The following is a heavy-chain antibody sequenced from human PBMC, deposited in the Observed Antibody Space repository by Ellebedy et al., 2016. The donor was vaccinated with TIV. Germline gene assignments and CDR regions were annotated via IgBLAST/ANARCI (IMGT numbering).Heavy chain of an antibody. CDR2: ISHDASSQ. V-gene: IGHV3-30-3*01. D-gene: IGHD6-19*01. Sequence: PGGSLRLSCVASGFTFDSYAMHWVRQAPGKGLEWVAVISHDASSQYYTDSVKGRFTVSIDHSMTTVYLEMNSLRAEDTALYYCARDLDKSSGWYGGAAYWGQGTQVTVSS. J-gene: IGHJ4*02. CDR1: GFTFDSYA. CDR3: ARDLDKSSGWYGGAAY.